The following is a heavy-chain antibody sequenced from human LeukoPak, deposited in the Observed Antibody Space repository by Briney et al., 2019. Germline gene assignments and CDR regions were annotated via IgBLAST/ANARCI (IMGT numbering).Heavy chain of an antibody. Sequence: GGSLRLSCAASGFTFTSYSMNWVRQAPGKGLEWVSTISGGGGSTYYADSVKGRFTISRDNSKNTLYLQVNSLRAEDTAVYYCAKGARLRVSCDYWGQGTLVTVSS. CDR1: GFTFTSYS. J-gene: IGHJ4*02. V-gene: IGHV3-23*01. CDR3: AKGARLRVSCDY. D-gene: IGHD3-16*01. CDR2: ISGGGGST.